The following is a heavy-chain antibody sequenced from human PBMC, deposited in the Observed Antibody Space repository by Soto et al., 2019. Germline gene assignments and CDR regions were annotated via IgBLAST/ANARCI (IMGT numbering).Heavy chain of an antibody. CDR2: IIPIFGTA. CDR1: GGTFSSYA. V-gene: IGHV1-69*13. D-gene: IGHD6-19*01. Sequence: SVKVSCKASGGTFSSYAISWVRQAPGQGLEWMGGIIPIFGTANYAQKFQGRVTITADESTSTAYMELSSLRSEDTAVYYCARDLRYSSGWGAYYYGMDVWGQGTTVTVSS. CDR3: ARDLRYSSGWGAYYYGMDV. J-gene: IGHJ6*02.